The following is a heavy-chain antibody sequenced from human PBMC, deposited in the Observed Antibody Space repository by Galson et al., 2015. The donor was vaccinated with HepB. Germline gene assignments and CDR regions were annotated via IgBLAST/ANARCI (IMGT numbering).Heavy chain of an antibody. Sequence: SLRLSCAASGFTFSSHAMSWVRQAPGKGLGWVSATSGSGGSTYYADSVKGRFNLSRDNSKNTLYLQMNSLRAEATAVYYRANPSGLWFGELSQDYWGQGALVTVSS. CDR2: TSGSGGST. V-gene: IGHV3-23*01. CDR3: ANPSGLWFGELSQDY. CDR1: GFTFSSHA. J-gene: IGHJ4*02. D-gene: IGHD3-10*01.